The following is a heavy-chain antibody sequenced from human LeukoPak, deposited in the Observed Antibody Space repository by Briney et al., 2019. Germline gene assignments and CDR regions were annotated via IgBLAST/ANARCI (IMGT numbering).Heavy chain of an antibody. D-gene: IGHD3-3*01. CDR2: INHSGST. CDR3: ARGYYDFWSGYYSRRYYYYYYGMDV. J-gene: IGHJ6*02. Sequence: SETLSLTCTVSGGSISSYYWSWIRQPPGKGLEWIGEINHSGSTNYNPSLKSRVTISVDTSKNQFSLKLSSVTAADTAVYYCARGYYDFWSGYYSRRYYYYYYGMDVWGQGTTVTVSS. CDR1: GGSISSYY. V-gene: IGHV4-34*01.